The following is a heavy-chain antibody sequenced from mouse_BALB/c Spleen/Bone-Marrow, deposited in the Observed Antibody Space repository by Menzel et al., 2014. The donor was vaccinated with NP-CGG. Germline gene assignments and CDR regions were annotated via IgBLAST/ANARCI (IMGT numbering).Heavy chain of an antibody. J-gene: IGHJ3*01. Sequence: VQLQQSGAELAKPGASVKMSCKASGYTFTSYRMHWVKQRPGQGLEWIGYINPSTGCTEYNQKFKDKATLTADKSSSTAYMQLSSLTSEDSAVYYCARSYYDGSSFAYWGQGTLVTVSA. D-gene: IGHD1-1*01. CDR2: INPSTGCT. V-gene: IGHV1-4*01. CDR3: ARSYYDGSSFAY. CDR1: GYTFTSYR.